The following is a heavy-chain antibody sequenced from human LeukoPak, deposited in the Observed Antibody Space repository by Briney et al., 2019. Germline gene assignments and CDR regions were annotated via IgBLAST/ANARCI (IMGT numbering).Heavy chain of an antibody. J-gene: IGHJ4*02. CDR3: VRDRGDSSGGHDY. V-gene: IGHV1-2*02. CDR1: GYTFTAYY. CDR2: INGNSGGT. D-gene: IGHD6-19*01. Sequence: GASVKVSCKASGYTFTAYYMQWMRQAPGQGLEWMGWINGNSGGTKYAQKFQGRVTMTRDTSISTAYMDLSSLRSDDTAVYYCVRDRGDSSGGHDYWGQGTLVTVSS.